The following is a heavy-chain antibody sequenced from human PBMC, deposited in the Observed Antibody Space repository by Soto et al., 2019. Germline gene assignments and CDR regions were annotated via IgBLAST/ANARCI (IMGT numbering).Heavy chain of an antibody. Sequence: GESLKISCKGSGYSFTSYWIGWVRQMPGKGLEWMGIIYPGDSDTRYSPSFQGQVTISADKSISTAYLQWSSLKASDTAMYYCARIAYCGGDCYSSEGVKEFDYWGQGTLVTVSS. CDR2: IYPGDSDT. CDR1: GYSFTSYW. V-gene: IGHV5-51*01. D-gene: IGHD2-21*02. J-gene: IGHJ4*02. CDR3: ARIAYCGGDCYSSEGVKEFDY.